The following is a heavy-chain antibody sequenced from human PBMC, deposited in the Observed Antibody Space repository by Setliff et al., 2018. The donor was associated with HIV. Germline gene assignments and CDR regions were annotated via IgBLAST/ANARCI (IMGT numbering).Heavy chain of an antibody. CDR2: VHVGGGRT. Sequence: GESLKISCADSGFAFNTYDMNWVRKAPGQRPEWVSVVHVGGGRTDYAESVRGRFVISRDDSKNMLYLQMSGLRGDDTAMYYCAKPTNGFYPRAFDAWGPGTMVTVSS. CDR3: AKPTNGFYPRAFDA. V-gene: IGHV3-23*01. D-gene: IGHD2-2*03. CDR1: GFAFNTYD. J-gene: IGHJ3*01.